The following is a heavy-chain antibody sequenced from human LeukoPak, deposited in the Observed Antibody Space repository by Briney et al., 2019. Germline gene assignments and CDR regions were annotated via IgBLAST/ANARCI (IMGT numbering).Heavy chain of an antibody. CDR3: ARDASGIVGPPTFDY. CDR1: GGSISSSSYY. J-gene: IGHJ4*02. Sequence: KPSETLSLTCTVSGGSISSSSYYWSWIRQPPGKGLEWIGYIYYSGSTNYNPSLKSRVTISVDTSKNQFSLKLSSVTAADTAVYYCARDASGIVGPPTFDYWGQGTLVTVSS. CDR2: IYYSGST. V-gene: IGHV4-61*01. D-gene: IGHD3-22*01.